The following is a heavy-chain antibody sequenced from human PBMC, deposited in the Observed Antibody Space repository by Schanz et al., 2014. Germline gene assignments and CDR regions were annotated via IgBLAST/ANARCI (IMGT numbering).Heavy chain of an antibody. D-gene: IGHD1-20*01. CDR1: GYTFTSYY. CDR3: ARVHIATYNYNSPGAFDI. CDR2: INAHTGNT. Sequence: QVQLVQSGAEVKKPGASVKVSCKASGYTFTSYYMHWVRQAPGQGPELMGWINAHTGNTQYAQKFQGRVNMTRDTVTTTVHLELTRLRTDDTAIYYGARVHIATYNYNSPGAFDIWGQGTRVTVSS. J-gene: IGHJ3*02. V-gene: IGHV1-2*02.